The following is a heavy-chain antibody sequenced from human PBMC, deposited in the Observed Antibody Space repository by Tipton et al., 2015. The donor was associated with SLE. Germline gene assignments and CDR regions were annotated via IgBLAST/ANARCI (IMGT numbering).Heavy chain of an antibody. V-gene: IGHV4-4*02. Sequence: GLVKPSGTLSLTYAVSGGSISSSNWWSWVRQPPGKGLEWIGEIYHSGSTNYNPSLKSRVTISVDKSKNQFSLKMSSVTAADTAVYYCARRKGSGWQGDNWFDPWGQGTLIIVSS. J-gene: IGHJ5*02. CDR3: ARRKGSGWQGDNWFDP. D-gene: IGHD6-19*01. CDR2: IYHSGST. CDR1: GGSISSSNW.